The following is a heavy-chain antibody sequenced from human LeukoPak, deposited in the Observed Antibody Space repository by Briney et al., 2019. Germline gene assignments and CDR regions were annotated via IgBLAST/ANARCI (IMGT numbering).Heavy chain of an antibody. D-gene: IGHD5-12*01. Sequence: PSETLSLTCTVSGGTISSSSYYWGWIRQPPGKGLEWIGSIYLIGDTYYNPSLRSRVTISVDTSKNQFSLKLSSVTAADTAVYYCARDRHKLVDIVAGILDYWGQGTLVTVSS. CDR3: ARDRHKLVDIVAGILDY. CDR1: GGTISSSSYY. J-gene: IGHJ4*02. CDR2: IYLIGDT. V-gene: IGHV4-39*07.